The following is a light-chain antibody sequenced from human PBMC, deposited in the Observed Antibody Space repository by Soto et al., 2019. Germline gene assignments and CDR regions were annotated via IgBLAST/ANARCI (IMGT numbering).Light chain of an antibody. Sequence: EIVLTQSPGTLSLSPGEGATLSCRASQSVSTNFFAWYQQKPGQAPRLLIYGASTRATGIPDRFSGSGSGTDFTLTISRLEAEDLAVYYCQQYGRTSFTFGQGTKVEIK. J-gene: IGKJ1*01. CDR1: QSVSTNF. CDR2: GAS. CDR3: QQYGRTSFT. V-gene: IGKV3-20*01.